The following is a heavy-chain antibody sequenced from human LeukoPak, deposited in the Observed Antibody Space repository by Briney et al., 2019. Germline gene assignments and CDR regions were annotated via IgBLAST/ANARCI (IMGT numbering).Heavy chain of an antibody. J-gene: IGHJ3*02. V-gene: IGHV3-23*01. CDR1: GFTFRNFE. CDR2: ISGSGGST. CDR3: AKDIGGAFDI. Sequence: TGGSLRLSCAASGFTFRNFEMNWVRQAPGKGLEWVSAISGSGGSTYYADSVKGRFTISRDNSKNTLYLQMNSLRAEDPAVYYCAKDIGGAFDIWGQGTMVTVSS.